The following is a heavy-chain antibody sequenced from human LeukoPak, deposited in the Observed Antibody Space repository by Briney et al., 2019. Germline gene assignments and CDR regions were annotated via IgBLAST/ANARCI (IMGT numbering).Heavy chain of an antibody. CDR1: VFTFSSYA. V-gene: IGHV3-23*01. J-gene: IGHJ4*02. CDR3: AKDRSLVVVIAILFDY. CDR2: ISGSGGST. Sequence: GGSLRLSCAASVFTFSSYAMSWVRQAPGKGLEWVSAISGSGGSTYYADSVKGRFTISRDNSKNTLYLQMNGLRAEDTAVYYCAKDRSLVVVIAILFDYWGQGTLVTVSS. D-gene: IGHD2-21*01.